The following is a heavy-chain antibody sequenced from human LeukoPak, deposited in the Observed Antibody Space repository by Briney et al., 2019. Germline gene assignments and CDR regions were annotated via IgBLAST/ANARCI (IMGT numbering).Heavy chain of an antibody. CDR2: IYYSGST. D-gene: IGHD1-26*01. CDR3: ARIVGATYYFDY. J-gene: IGHJ4*02. CDR1: GVSISSYY. V-gene: IGHV4-59*01. Sequence: SETLSLTCTVSGVSISSYYWSWIRQPPGKGLEWIGYIYYSGSTNYNPSLKSRVNISVDTSKNQFSLKLSSVTAADTAVYYCARIVGATYYFDYWGQGTLVTVSS.